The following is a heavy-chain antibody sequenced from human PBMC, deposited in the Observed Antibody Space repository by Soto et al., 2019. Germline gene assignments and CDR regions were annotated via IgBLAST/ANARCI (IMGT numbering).Heavy chain of an antibody. CDR1: GGSISNSY. CDR3: ARPSKEWLANDAFDI. CDR2: IFRTGST. J-gene: IGHJ3*02. V-gene: IGHV4-59*08. Sequence: QVQLQESGPGLVKSSETLSLTCTVSGGSISNSYWSWIRQPPGKGLEWIGFIFRTGSTNYNPSVKSRVTISGDTSKNQFSLNLRSVTAADTAVYYCARPSKEWLANDAFDIWGQGTMVTVSS. D-gene: IGHD6-19*01.